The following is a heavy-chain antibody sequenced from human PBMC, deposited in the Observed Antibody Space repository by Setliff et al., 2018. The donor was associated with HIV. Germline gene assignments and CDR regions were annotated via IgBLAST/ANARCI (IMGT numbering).Heavy chain of an antibody. D-gene: IGHD2-8*01. CDR1: GGSISSSTYY. CDR3: ARRGRDGVLIVFATGFDP. J-gene: IGHJ5*02. Sequence: LSLTCSVSGGSISSSTYYWGWIRQPPGKGLEWIGDIFYPGSTYYNPSLKSRVAISIDTSENRFSLRLNSVTAADTGVYYCARRGRDGVLIVFATGFDPWGQGTLVTVSS. V-gene: IGHV4-39*01. CDR2: IFYPGST.